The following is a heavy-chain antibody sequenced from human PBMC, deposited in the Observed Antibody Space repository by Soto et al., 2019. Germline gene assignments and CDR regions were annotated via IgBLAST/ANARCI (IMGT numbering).Heavy chain of an antibody. J-gene: IGHJ4*02. CDR1: GGSISSGGYY. D-gene: IGHD2-15*01. CDR3: ARYCSGGSCYSSRFDY. Sequence: QVQLQESGPRLVKPSQTLSLTCTVSGGSISSGGYYWSWIRQHPGKGLEWIGYIYYSGSTYYSPSLNSRVPISVDTSKNQFSLKLSSVTAADTAVYYCARYCSGGSCYSSRFDYWGQGTLVTVSS. CDR2: IYYSGST. V-gene: IGHV4-31*03.